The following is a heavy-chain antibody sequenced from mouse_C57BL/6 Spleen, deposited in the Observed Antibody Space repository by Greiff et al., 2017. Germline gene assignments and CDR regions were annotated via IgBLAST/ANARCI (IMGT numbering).Heavy chain of an antibody. CDR3: ARAAITTVVATTY. CDR1: GFPFSDYG. Sequence: DVMLVESGGGLVKPGGSLQLSCAASGFPFSDYGVHWVRQAPETGLEWVAYIRSGSSTIYYADTVKGRFTISRDNAKNTLLLQMTSLRSEDTAMYYCARAAITTVVATTYCGQGTTLTVSS. J-gene: IGHJ2*01. V-gene: IGHV5-17*01. D-gene: IGHD1-1*01. CDR2: IRSGSSTI.